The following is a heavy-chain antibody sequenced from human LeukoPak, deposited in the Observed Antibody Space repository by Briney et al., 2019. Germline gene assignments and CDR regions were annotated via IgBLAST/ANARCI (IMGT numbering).Heavy chain of an antibody. V-gene: IGHV3-74*01. CDR1: GFTFSTYW. Sequence: GGSLRLSCAASGFTFSTYWMHWVRQAPGKGLMWVSRMNSDGSTIRYADSVKGRFTISRDNAKNTLYLQMNSLRVEDTAVYYCARGMYGDSVGMDVWGQGTTVTVSS. D-gene: IGHD2-21*02. CDR3: ARGMYGDSVGMDV. J-gene: IGHJ6*02. CDR2: MNSDGSTI.